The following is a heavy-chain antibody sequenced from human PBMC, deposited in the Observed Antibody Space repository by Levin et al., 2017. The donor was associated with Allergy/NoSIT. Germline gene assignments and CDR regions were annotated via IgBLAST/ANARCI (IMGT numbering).Heavy chain of an antibody. D-gene: IGHD2-2*01. CDR1: GFSFSGSS. CDR3: ARDTSGFLTLTYFDH. V-gene: IGHV3-21*01. J-gene: IGHJ4*02. CDR2: IDSTSGYK. Sequence: PGGSLRLSCAASGFSFSGSSMSWVRQAPGKGLEWVSYIDSTSGYKFYADSVKGRFTISRDNAKNLLFLQMNSLRVGDTAVYYCARDTSGFLTLTYFDHWGQGAPVTVSS.